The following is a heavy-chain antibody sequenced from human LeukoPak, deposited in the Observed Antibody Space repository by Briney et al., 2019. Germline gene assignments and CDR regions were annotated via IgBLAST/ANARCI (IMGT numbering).Heavy chain of an antibody. CDR3: ARAGGSSWADY. V-gene: IGHV3-7*01. CDR2: IKQDGSEK. CDR1: GFTFSRYW. J-gene: IGHJ4*02. D-gene: IGHD6-13*01. Sequence: GGSLRLSCAASGFTFSRYWMTWVRQAPGKGLEWVANIKQDGSEKDYMDSVKGRFTISRDNAKNSLYLQMNSLRAEDTAVYYCARAGGSSWADYWGQGTLVTVSS.